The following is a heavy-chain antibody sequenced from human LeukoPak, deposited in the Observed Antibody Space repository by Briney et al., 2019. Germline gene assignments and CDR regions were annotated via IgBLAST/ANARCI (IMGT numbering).Heavy chain of an antibody. CDR3: GKRYQCRGWRDAFDI. D-gene: IGHD6-19*01. Sequence: GGSLRLSCAASGFTFSSYSMNWVRQAPGKGLEWVSSISSSSSYIYYADSVKGRFTISRDNAKNSLYLQMNSLRAEDTAVYYCGKRYQCRGWRDAFDIWGQGTMVTVSS. CDR2: ISSSSSYI. CDR1: GFTFSSYS. J-gene: IGHJ3*02. V-gene: IGHV3-21*01.